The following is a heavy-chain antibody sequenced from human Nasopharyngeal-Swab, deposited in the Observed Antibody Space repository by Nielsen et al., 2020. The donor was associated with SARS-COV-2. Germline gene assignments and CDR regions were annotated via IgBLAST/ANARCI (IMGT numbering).Heavy chain of an antibody. Sequence: GESLKISCAASGFTFSDYYMSWIRQAPGKGLEWVSYISSSSSYTNYADSVKGRFTISRDNAKNSLYLQMNSLRAEDTAVYYCARELGGYRGHGFGYEFAYWGQGTLVTVSS. D-gene: IGHD5-12*01. J-gene: IGHJ4*02. CDR2: ISSSSSYT. V-gene: IGHV3-11*06. CDR1: GFTFSDYY. CDR3: ARELGGYRGHGFGYEFAY.